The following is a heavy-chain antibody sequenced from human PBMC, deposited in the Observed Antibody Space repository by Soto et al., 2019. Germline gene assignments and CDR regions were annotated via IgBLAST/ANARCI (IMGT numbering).Heavy chain of an antibody. CDR1: GFSFSIYW. V-gene: IGHV3-74*01. D-gene: IGHD1-26*01. CDR2: TITDGSST. Sequence: PGGSLRLSCAASGFSFSIYWMHWVRQAPGKGLVWVSRTITDGSSTSYADSVKGRFTISRDNAKNTLYLQMNSLRAEDTAVYYCSTGLSTRGYYMDAWGKGTTVTVSS. J-gene: IGHJ6*03. CDR3: STGLSTRGYYMDA.